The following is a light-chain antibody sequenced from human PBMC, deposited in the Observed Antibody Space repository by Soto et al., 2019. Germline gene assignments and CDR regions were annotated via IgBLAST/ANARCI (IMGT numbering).Light chain of an antibody. CDR1: QGISSY. V-gene: IGKV1-8*01. J-gene: IGKJ2*01. CDR2: KAS. Sequence: AIRMTQSPSSFSAPTGDRVTITCRASQGISSYLAWYQQKPGKAPKLLIYKASTLESGVPSRFSGSGSGTEFTLIINSLQPDDFATYYCQQYNSYWYTFGQGTKVDIK. CDR3: QQYNSYWYT.